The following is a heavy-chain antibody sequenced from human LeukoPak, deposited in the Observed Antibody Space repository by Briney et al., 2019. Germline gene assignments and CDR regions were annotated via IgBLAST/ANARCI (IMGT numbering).Heavy chain of an antibody. J-gene: IGHJ4*02. CDR2: IYYTGTT. Sequence: SETLSLTCTVSGGSISSYCWSWIRQPPGKGLEWIGYIYYTGTTGYNPSLKSRVTISIDTSKNQFSLKLSSVTAADTAVYYCASLNGSGYYFDYWGQGTLVIVSS. CDR1: GGSISSYC. CDR3: ASLNGSGYYFDY. D-gene: IGHD3-3*01. V-gene: IGHV4-59*08.